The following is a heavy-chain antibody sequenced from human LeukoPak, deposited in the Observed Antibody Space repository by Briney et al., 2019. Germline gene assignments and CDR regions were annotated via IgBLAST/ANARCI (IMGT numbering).Heavy chain of an antibody. V-gene: IGHV3-66*02. D-gene: IGHD6-19*01. CDR3: ARGRRSGWYVYFDY. CDR1: GFTVSSNY. J-gene: IGHJ4*02. CDR2: IYSGGST. Sequence: GGSLRLSCAASGFTVSSNYMSWVSQAPGKGLEWVSVIYSGGSTYYADSVKGRFTISRDNSKNTLYLQMNSLRAEDTAVYYCARGRRSGWYVYFDYWGQGTLVTVSS.